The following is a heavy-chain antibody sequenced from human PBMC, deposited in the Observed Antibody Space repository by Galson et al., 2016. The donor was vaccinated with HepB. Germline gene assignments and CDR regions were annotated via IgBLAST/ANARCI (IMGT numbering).Heavy chain of an antibody. D-gene: IGHD3-10*02. CDR2: IKEDGREK. V-gene: IGHV3-7*01. CDR3: SNGRGLDY. CDR1: GFTFNIRW. Sequence: SLRLSCAASGFTFNIRWMSWVRQAPGKGLEWVANIKEDGREKYYVDSVKGRFTISRDNAKNSVYLQMNSLRAEDTAVYYCSNGRGLDYWGQGTLVTVSS. J-gene: IGHJ4*02.